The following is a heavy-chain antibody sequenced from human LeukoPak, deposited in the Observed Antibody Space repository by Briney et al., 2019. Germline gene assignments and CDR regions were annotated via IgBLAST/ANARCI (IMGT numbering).Heavy chain of an antibody. CDR3: AREKSTMIVVGPSDAFDI. Sequence: GGSLRLSCAASGFTFSSYGMHWVRQAPGKGLEWVAVIWYDGSNKYYADSVKGRFTISRDNSKNTLYLQMNSLRAEDTAVYYCAREKSTMIVVGPSDAFDIWGQGTMVTVSS. CDR1: GFTFSSYG. D-gene: IGHD3-22*01. V-gene: IGHV3-33*01. J-gene: IGHJ3*02. CDR2: IWYDGSNK.